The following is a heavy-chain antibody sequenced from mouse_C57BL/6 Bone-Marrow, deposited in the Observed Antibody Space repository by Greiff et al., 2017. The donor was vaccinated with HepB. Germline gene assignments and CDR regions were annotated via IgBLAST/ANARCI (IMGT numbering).Heavy chain of an antibody. J-gene: IGHJ4*01. CDR1: GFSLTSYG. D-gene: IGHD1-3*01. CDR2: IWSGGST. V-gene: IGHV2-2*01. Sequence: VKVVESGPGLVQPSQSLSITCTVSGFSLTSYGVHWVRQSPGKGLEWLGVIWSGGSTDYNAAFISRLSISKDNSKSQVFFKMNSLQADDTAIYYCARQVSRRYYAMDYWGQGTSVTVSS. CDR3: ARQVSRRYYAMDY.